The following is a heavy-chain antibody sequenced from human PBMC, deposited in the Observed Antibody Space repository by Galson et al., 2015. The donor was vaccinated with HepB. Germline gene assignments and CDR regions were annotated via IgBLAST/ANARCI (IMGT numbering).Heavy chain of an antibody. CDR3: AKDVRVANVLFDY. CDR1: GFTFSSYG. Sequence: SLRLSCAASGFTFSSYGMNWVRQAPGKGLEWVAVIWYDGSNKYYADSVKGRFTISRDNSKNTLYLQMNSLRAEDTAVYYCAKDVRVANVLFDYWGQGTLVTVSA. V-gene: IGHV3-33*06. D-gene: IGHD3-22*01. CDR2: IWYDGSNK. J-gene: IGHJ4*02.